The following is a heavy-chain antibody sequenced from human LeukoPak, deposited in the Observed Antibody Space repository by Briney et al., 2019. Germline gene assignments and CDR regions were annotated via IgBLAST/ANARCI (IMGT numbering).Heavy chain of an antibody. V-gene: IGHV4-59*01. J-gene: IGHJ5*02. Sequence: SETLSLTCTVSGGSISTYYWNWIRQPPGKGLEWIGNIYSSGNTNYSPSLKRRVTISIDTSKNQFSLKLSSVTAADTAVYYCASGTMVRGGWAWGQGTLVTVSS. CDR1: GGSISTYY. D-gene: IGHD3-10*01. CDR3: ASGTMVRGGWA. CDR2: IYSSGNT.